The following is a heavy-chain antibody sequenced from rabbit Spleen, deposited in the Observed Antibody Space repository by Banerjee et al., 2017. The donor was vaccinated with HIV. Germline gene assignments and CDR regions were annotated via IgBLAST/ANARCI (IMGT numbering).Heavy chain of an antibody. CDR1: GFDLSDYYY. V-gene: IGHV1S40*01. CDR2: IYTGGSGGI. D-gene: IGHD8-1*01. J-gene: IGHJ6*01. Sequence: QSLQESGGGLVKPGASLTLTCTASGFDLSDYYYMYWVRQAPGKGLEWIGCIYTGGSGGIYYATWANGRFTVSKTSSTTVDLKMTSLTAADTATYFCARDTASSFSSYGMDLWGQGTLVTVS. CDR3: ARDTASSFSSYGMDL.